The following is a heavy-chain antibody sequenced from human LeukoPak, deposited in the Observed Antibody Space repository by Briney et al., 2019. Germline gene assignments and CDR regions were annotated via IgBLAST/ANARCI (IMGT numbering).Heavy chain of an antibody. CDR1: GGTFSSYA. J-gene: IGHJ6*04. CDR3: ARAGGITMVRGVPYYYYYYGVDV. CDR2: IIPIFGTA. Sequence: SVKVSCKASGGTFSSYAISWVRQAPGQGLEWMGGIIPIFGTANYAQKFQGRVTITADESTSTAYMELSSLRSEDTAVYYCARAGGITMVRGVPYYYYYYGVDVWGKGTTVTVSS. V-gene: IGHV1-69*13. D-gene: IGHD3-10*01.